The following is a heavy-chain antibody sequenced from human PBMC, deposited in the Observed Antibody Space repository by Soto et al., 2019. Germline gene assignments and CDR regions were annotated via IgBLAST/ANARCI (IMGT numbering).Heavy chain of an antibody. V-gene: IGHV3-74*01. CDR3: ARDVDIAVAGAYYYYGMDV. CDR2: INSDGSST. J-gene: IGHJ6*02. D-gene: IGHD6-19*01. Sequence: PGGSLGLSCAASGFTFSSYWMHWVRQAPGKGLVWVSRINSDGSSTSYADSVKGRFTISRDNAKNTLYLQMNSLRAEDTAVYYCARDVDIAVAGAYYYYGMDVWGQGTTVTVSS. CDR1: GFTFSSYW.